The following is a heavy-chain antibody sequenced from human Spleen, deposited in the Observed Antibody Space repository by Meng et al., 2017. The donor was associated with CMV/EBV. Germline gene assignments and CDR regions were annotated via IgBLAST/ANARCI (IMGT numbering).Heavy chain of an antibody. CDR1: GFAFNTYG. Sequence: GESLKISCVASGFAFNTYGMHWIRQAPGKGLEWVAFIGYGGSDEYYADSVKGRFTISRDNSKNTLYLQMNSLRIEDTAVYYCTRCGINCYLDYWGQGTLVTVSS. D-gene: IGHD2-15*01. V-gene: IGHV3-30*02. J-gene: IGHJ4*03. CDR2: IGYGGSDE. CDR3: TRCGINCYLDY.